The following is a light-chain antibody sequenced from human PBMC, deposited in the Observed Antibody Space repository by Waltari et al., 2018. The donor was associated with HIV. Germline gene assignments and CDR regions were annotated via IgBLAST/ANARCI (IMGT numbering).Light chain of an antibody. CDR3: SSRDSSGGLRM. J-gene: IGLJ3*02. Sequence: SSELTQDPAVSVALGQTVRITCQGDSPRSDYGSWYQKKPGQAPILVIYGKNNRPSGIPDRFSGSRSGDTASLTITGAQAEDEADYYCSSRDSSGGLRMFGGGTKLTVL. CDR2: GKN. V-gene: IGLV3-19*01. CDR1: SPRSDY.